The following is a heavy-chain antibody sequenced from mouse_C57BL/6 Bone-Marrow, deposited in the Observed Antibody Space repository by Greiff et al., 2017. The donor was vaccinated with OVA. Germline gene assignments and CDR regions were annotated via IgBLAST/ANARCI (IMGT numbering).Heavy chain of an antibody. J-gene: IGHJ4*01. V-gene: IGHV14-1*01. Sequence: VQLKQSGAELVRPGASVKLSCTASGFNIKDYYMHWVKQRPEQGLEWIGRIDPEGGDTEYAPKFQGKATLTADTSSNTAYLQLSSLTSEATAVYYCTTSPYAMDYWGQGTSVTVSS. CDR2: IDPEGGDT. CDR3: TTSPYAMDY. CDR1: GFNIKDYY.